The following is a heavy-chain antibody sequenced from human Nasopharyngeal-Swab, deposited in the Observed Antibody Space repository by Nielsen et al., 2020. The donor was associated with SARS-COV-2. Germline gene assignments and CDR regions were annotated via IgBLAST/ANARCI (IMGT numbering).Heavy chain of an antibody. D-gene: IGHD1-1*01. V-gene: IGHV1-46*01. CDR2: INPSGGST. Sequence: ASVKVSCKASGYTFTSYAMHWVRQAPGQGLEWMGIINPSGGSTSYAQKFQGRVTMTRDTSTSTVYMELSSLRSEDTAVYYCARDTTGTTKFDYWGQGTLVTVSS. J-gene: IGHJ4*02. CDR1: GYTFTSYA. CDR3: ARDTTGTTKFDY.